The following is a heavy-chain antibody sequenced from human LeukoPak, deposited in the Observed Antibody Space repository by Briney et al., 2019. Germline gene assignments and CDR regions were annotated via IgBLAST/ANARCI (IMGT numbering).Heavy chain of an antibody. V-gene: IGHV3-30*18. Sequence: GGSLRLSCAASGFTFSSYGMHRVRQAPGKGLEWVAVISYDGNNKYYADSVKGRFTISRDNSKNTLYLQMNSLRAEDTAVYYCAKGYSSSWYGGFDYWGQGTLVTVSS. D-gene: IGHD6-13*01. CDR2: ISYDGNNK. J-gene: IGHJ4*02. CDR3: AKGYSSSWYGGFDY. CDR1: GFTFSSYG.